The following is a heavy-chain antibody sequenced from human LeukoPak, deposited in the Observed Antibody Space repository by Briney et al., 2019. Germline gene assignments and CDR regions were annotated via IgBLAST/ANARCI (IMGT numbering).Heavy chain of an antibody. CDR2: ISGSGGST. D-gene: IGHD3-22*01. CDR1: GFTFSSYA. Sequence: PGGSLRLSCAASGFTFSSYAMSWVRQAPGKGLEWVSAISGSGGSTYYADSVKGRFTISRDNSKNTLYLQMNSLRAEDTAVYYCAKGPMYYYDTVGAFDIWGQGTMVTVSS. CDR3: AKGPMYYYDTVGAFDI. J-gene: IGHJ3*02. V-gene: IGHV3-23*01.